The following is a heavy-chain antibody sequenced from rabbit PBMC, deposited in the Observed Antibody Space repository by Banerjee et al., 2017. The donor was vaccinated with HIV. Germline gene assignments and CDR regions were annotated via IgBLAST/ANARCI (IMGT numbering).Heavy chain of an antibody. V-gene: IGHV1S40*01. Sequence: QSLEESGGDLVKPGASLTLTCTASGIDFSSHYYMCWVRQAPGKGLEWIACIYAGSSGGTYYASWAKGRFTISKTSSTTMTLQMTSLTAADTATYFCARDDYGFNLWGPGTLVTVS. CDR1: GIDFSSHYY. CDR3: ARDDYGFNL. CDR2: IYAGSSGGT. J-gene: IGHJ4*01. D-gene: IGHD2-1*01.